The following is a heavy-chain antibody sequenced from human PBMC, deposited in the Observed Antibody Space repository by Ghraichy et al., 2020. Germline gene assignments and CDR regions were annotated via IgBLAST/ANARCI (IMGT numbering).Heavy chain of an antibody. V-gene: IGHV3-23*01. D-gene: IGHD3-9*01. CDR1: GFTFSSYA. CDR3: AKDREHFDWLYPTIGPKAAFDY. Sequence: GESLNISCAASGFTFSSYAMSWVRQAPGKGLEWVSAISGSGGSTYYADSVKGRFTISRDNSKNTLYLQMNSLRAEDTAVYYCAKDREHFDWLYPTIGPKAAFDYWGQGTLVTVSS. CDR2: ISGSGGST. J-gene: IGHJ4*02.